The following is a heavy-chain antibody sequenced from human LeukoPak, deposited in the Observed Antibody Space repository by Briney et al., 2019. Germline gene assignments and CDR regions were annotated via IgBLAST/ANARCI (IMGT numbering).Heavy chain of an antibody. Sequence: GGSLRLSCAASGFTFSSYAMNWVRQAPGKGLEWVSSISSSSSYIYYADSVKGRFTISRDNAKNSLYLQMNSLRAEDTAVYYCARDQDGSGPFDYWGQGTLVTVSS. D-gene: IGHD3-10*01. J-gene: IGHJ4*02. CDR1: GFTFSSYA. V-gene: IGHV3-21*01. CDR3: ARDQDGSGPFDY. CDR2: ISSSSSYI.